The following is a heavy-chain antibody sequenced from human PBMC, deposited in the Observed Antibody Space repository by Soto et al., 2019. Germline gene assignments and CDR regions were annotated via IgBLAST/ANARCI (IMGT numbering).Heavy chain of an antibody. CDR3: AGDPYYYGSAF. Sequence: GGSLRLSCAASGFRFSDHYMTWIRQAPGKGLEWVSKISGGGTTMYYADSVKGRFTVSRDNAKNSLYLQMNSLRAEDTAVYYCAGDPYYYGSAFWGQGTLVTVSS. CDR1: GFRFSDHY. CDR2: ISGGGTTM. J-gene: IGHJ4*02. D-gene: IGHD3-10*01. V-gene: IGHV3-11*01.